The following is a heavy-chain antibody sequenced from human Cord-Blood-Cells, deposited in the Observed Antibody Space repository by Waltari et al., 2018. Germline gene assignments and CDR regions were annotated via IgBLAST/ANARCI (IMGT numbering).Heavy chain of an antibody. J-gene: IGHJ1*01. CDR2: IRYDGSNK. CDR1: GFTFSSYG. D-gene: IGHD2-2*01. CDR3: AKGSLLSYFQH. Sequence: QVQLVESGGGVVQPGGSLRLSCAASGFTFSSYGMPWARQAPGKGLEGVAFIRYDGSNKYYADSVKGRFTISRDNSKNTLYLQMNSLRAEDTAVYYCAKGSLLSYFQHWGQGTLVTVSS. V-gene: IGHV3-30*02.